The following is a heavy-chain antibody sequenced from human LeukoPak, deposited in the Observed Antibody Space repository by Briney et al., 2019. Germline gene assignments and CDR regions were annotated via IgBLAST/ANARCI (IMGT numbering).Heavy chain of an antibody. V-gene: IGHV1-18*01. CDR3: ATDINSGRAAAATYYYGMDV. CDR1: GYTFTSYG. Sequence: GASVKVSCKASGYTFTSYGISWVRQAPGQGLEWMGWISAYNGNTNYAQKLQGRVTMTTDTSTSTAYMELSSLRSEDTAVYYCATDINSGRAAAATYYYGMDVWGQGTTVTVSS. D-gene: IGHD6-13*01. CDR2: ISAYNGNT. J-gene: IGHJ6*02.